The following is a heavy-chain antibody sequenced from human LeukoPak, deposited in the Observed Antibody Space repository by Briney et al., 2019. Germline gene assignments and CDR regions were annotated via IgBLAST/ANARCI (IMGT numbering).Heavy chain of an antibody. J-gene: IGHJ4*02. Sequence: GGSLRLSCAASGFTFSSYGMTWVRQAPGKGLEWASAISGSGGSTYYADSVKGRFTISRDNAKNSLYLQMNSLRAEDTAVYYCARDSDIVTGSKSHFDYWGQGTLVTVSS. CDR3: ARDSDIVTGSKSHFDY. CDR2: ISGSGGST. D-gene: IGHD3-9*01. CDR1: GFTFSSYG. V-gene: IGHV3-23*01.